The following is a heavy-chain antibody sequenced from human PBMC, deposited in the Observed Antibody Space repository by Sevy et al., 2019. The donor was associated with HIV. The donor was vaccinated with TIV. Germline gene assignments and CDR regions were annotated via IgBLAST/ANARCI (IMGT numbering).Heavy chain of an antibody. Sequence: ASVKVSCETSGYTFTYYYIHWVRQAPGQGLEWMGWINPSSGGTQYAQKFQGRVSVTSDTSRRTSYMEVGRLRSDGTARYYCARQVDNWFDPWGQGTPVTVSS. D-gene: IGHD2-15*01. V-gene: IGHV1-2*02. CDR3: ARQVDNWFDP. CDR1: GYTFTYYY. CDR2: INPSSGGT. J-gene: IGHJ5*02.